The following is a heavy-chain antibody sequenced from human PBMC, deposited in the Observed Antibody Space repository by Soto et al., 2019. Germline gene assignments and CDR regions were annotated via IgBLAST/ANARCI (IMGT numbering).Heavy chain of an antibody. Sequence: GGSLRLSCAASGFTFSRYWLSWVRQAPGKGLEWVANIKHDGSAQYYVDSVKGRFTISRDNAKNSLYLQMNSLRAEDAAVYYCTRDDEVFFDSWGQGTLVTVSS. CDR1: GFTFSRYW. CDR2: IKHDGSAQ. V-gene: IGHV3-7*01. CDR3: TRDDEVFFDS. J-gene: IGHJ4*01.